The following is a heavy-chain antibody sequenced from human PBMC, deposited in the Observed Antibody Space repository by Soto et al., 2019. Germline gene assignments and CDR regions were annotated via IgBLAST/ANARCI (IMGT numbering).Heavy chain of an antibody. V-gene: IGHV4-61*01. Sequence: SETLSLTCTVSTVSVSSGSYYWSWIRQPPGKGLEWICYIYYSGSMDYSPSLKSRVTMSVDTSKKVFSLKLRCVTAADTAVYYCATGNASGLFFDYWGQGTLVTVSS. J-gene: IGHJ4*02. CDR2: IYYSGSM. CDR1: TVSVSSGSYY. CDR3: ATGNASGLFFDY. D-gene: IGHD6-19*01.